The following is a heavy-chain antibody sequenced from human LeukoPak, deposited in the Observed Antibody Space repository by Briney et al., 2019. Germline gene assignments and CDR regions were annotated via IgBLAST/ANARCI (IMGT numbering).Heavy chain of an antibody. CDR2: IKGRSDGGTT. V-gene: IGHV3-15*01. D-gene: IGHD1-26*01. Sequence: GGSLRLSCAASGLTFSHAWMSWVRQAPGKGLEWVGRIKGRSDGGTTDYAASVKGRFTISRDDSKKTLYLQMNSLKTEDTGVYYCPTDGGMVGPPWGRETLVTVSS. CDR3: PTDGGMVGPP. CDR1: GLTFSHAW. J-gene: IGHJ5*02.